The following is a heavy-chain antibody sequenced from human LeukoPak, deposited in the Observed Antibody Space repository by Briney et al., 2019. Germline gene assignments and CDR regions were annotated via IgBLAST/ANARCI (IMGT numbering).Heavy chain of an antibody. CDR1: GFTFSSYA. V-gene: IGHV3-23*01. D-gene: IGHD2-2*01. Sequence: PGGSLRLSCAASGFTFSSYAMSWVRQAPGKGLVWVSRIKDDGSHTNYADSVKGRFTISRDNSKNTLYLQMNSLRAEDTAVYYCAKDRDYCSSTSCYLGPFDYWGQGTLVTVSS. CDR2: IKDDGSHT. CDR3: AKDRDYCSSTSCYLGPFDY. J-gene: IGHJ4*02.